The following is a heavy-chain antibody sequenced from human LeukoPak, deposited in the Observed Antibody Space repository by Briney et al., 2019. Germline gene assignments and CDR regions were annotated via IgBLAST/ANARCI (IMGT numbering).Heavy chain of an antibody. V-gene: IGHV1-69*05. D-gene: IGHD3-3*01. CDR1: GGTFSSYA. CDR2: IIPIFGTA. CDR3: ARVIRSWFDP. J-gene: IGHJ5*02. Sequence: SVKVSCKASGGTFSSYAISWVRQAPGQGLEWMGRIIPIFGTANYAQKFQGRVTITTDESTSTAYMELSSLRSEDTAVYYRARVIRSWFDPWGQGTLVTVSS.